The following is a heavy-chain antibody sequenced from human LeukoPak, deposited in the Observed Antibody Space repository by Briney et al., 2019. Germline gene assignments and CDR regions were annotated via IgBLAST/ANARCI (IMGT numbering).Heavy chain of an antibody. CDR3: ARSRGPYCSSTSCYLCPH. CDR2: MNPNSGNT. V-gene: IGHV1-8*03. J-gene: IGHJ4*02. Sequence: ASVKVSCKASGYTFTSYDINWVRQATGQGLEWMGWMNPNSGNTGYAQKFQGRVTITRNTSISTAYMELSSLRSEDTAVYYCARSRGPYCSSTSCYLCPHWGQGTLVTVSS. CDR1: GYTFTSYD. D-gene: IGHD2-2*01.